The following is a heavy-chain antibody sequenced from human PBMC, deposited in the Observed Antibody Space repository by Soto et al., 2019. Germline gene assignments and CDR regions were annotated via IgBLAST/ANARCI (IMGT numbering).Heavy chain of an antibody. Sequence: GGSLRLSCAASGFTFSSYSMNWVRQAPGKGLEWVSSISSSSGYIYYADSVKGRFTISRDNAKNSLYLQMNSLRAEDTAVYYCARASPRPRRFRPYLVYRRQEPLLATSS. CDR2: ISSSSGYI. V-gene: IGHV3-21*01. CDR1: GFTFSSYS. CDR3: ARASPRPRRFRPYLVY. D-gene: IGHD2-21*01. J-gene: IGHJ4*02.